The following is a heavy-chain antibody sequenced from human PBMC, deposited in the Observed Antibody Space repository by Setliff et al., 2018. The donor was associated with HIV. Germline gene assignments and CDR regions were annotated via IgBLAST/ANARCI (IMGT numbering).Heavy chain of an antibody. J-gene: IGHJ3*02. D-gene: IGHD5-18*01. CDR2: INAGNGKT. V-gene: IGHV1-3*01. CDR1: GYTFTSYA. CDR3: ARRVQLWLGAFDI. Sequence: ASVKVSCKASGYTFTSYAMHWVRQAPGQRLEWMGWINAGNGKTKYSQKFQSRVTITRDTSASTAYMELSSLRSEDTAVYYCARRVQLWLGAFDIWGQGTMVTVSS.